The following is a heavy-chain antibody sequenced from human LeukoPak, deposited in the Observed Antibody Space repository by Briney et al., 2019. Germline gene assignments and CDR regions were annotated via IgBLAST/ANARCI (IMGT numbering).Heavy chain of an antibody. V-gene: IGHV3-48*01. CDR1: GFTFSRYS. D-gene: IGHD3-16*01. CDR3: ARDGAPDAFDI. CDR2: ICSSSSTI. J-gene: IGHJ3*02. Sequence: PGGSLRLSCAASGFTFSRYSMIWVRPAPGGGVEWVSYICSSSSTIYSADSVKGRFTISRDNAKNSLYLQMNSLRAEDTAVYYCARDGAPDAFDIWGQGTMVTVSS.